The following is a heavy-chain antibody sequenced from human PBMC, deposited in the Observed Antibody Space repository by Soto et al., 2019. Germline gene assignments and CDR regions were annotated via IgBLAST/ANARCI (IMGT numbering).Heavy chain of an antibody. CDR3: ASPLVVTAIPGAFDI. CDR2: IIPIFGTA. CDR1: GGTFSSYA. V-gene: IGHV1-69*06. D-gene: IGHD2-21*02. Sequence: ASVKVSCKASGGTFSSYAISWVRQAPGQGLEWMGGIIPIFGTANYAQKFQGRVTITADKSTSTAYMELSSLRSEDTAVYYCASPLVVTAIPGAFDIWGQGTMVTVSS. J-gene: IGHJ3*02.